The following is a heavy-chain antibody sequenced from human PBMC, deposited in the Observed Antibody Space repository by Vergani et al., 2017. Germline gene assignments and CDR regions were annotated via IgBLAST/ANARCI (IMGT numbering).Heavy chain of an antibody. J-gene: IGHJ3*02. CDR1: GFTFDDYA. D-gene: IGHD3-22*01. CDR3: ASGDSSGYYYPAFDI. Sequence: EVQLVESGGGLVQPGRSLRLSCAASGFTFDDYAMHWVRQAPGKGLEWVSGISWNSGSIGYADSVKGRFTISRDNAKNSLYLQMNSLRAEDTAVYYCASGDSSGYYYPAFDIWGQGTMVTVSS. CDR2: ISWNSGSI. V-gene: IGHV3-9*01.